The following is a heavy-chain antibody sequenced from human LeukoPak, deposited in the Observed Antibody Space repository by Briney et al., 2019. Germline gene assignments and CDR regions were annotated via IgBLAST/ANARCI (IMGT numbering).Heavy chain of an antibody. CDR2: ISYDGSNK. Sequence: GRSLRLSCAASGFTFSSYGMHWVRQAPGKGLEWVAVISYDGSNKYYADSVKGRFTISRDNSKNTLYLQMNSLRAEDTAVYYCARRDWLDYWGQGTLVTVSS. CDR3: ARRDWLDY. D-gene: IGHD3-9*01. V-gene: IGHV3-30*03. CDR1: GFTFSSYG. J-gene: IGHJ4*02.